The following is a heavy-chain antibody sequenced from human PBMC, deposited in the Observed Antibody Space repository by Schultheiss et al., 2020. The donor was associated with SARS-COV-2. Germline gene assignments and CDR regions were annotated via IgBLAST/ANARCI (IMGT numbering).Heavy chain of an antibody. CDR1: GYTFTSYY. CDR2: INPSGGST. Sequence: ASVKVSCKASGYTFTSYYMHWVRQAPGQGLEWMGIINPSGGSTSYAQKFQGRVTMTRDTSTSTVYMELSSLRSEDTAVYYCARTGLLCSGGSCYTDYYYYMDVWGKGTTVTVSS. J-gene: IGHJ6*03. V-gene: IGHV1-46*01. D-gene: IGHD2-15*01. CDR3: ARTGLLCSGGSCYTDYYYYMDV.